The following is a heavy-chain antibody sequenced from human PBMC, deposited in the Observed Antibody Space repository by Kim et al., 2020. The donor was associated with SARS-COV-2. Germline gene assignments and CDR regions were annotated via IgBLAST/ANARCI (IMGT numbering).Heavy chain of an antibody. V-gene: IGHV3-30*18. Sequence: GGSLRLSCAASGFTFSSYGMHWVRQAPGKGLEWVAVISYDGSNKYYADSVKGRFTISRDNSKNTLYLQMNSLRAEDTAVYYCAKDKRRIAAAGIRNLADYWGQGTLVTVSS. J-gene: IGHJ4*02. CDR3: AKDKRRIAAAGIRNLADY. D-gene: IGHD6-13*01. CDR2: ISYDGSNK. CDR1: GFTFSSYG.